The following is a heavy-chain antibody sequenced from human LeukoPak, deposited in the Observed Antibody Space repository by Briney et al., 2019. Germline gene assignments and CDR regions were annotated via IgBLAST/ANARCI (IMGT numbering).Heavy chain of an antibody. V-gene: IGHV3-30*02. J-gene: IGHJ4*02. Sequence: GGSLRLSCAASGFSFSSYGMHWVRQAPGKGLEWVAFIRYDGSNKYYADSVKGRFTISRDNSKNTLYLQMNSLRAEDTAVYYCARDQIYYDSNFDYWGQGTLVTVSS. CDR2: IRYDGSNK. D-gene: IGHD3-22*01. CDR1: GFSFSSYG. CDR3: ARDQIYYDSNFDY.